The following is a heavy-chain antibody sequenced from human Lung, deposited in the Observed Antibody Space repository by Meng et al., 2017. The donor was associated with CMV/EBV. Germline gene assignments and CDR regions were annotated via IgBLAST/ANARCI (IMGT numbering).Heavy chain of an antibody. D-gene: IGHD1-1*01. V-gene: IGHV5-51*01. CDR1: GNSFTNYW. J-gene: IGHJ6*02. CDR3: ARHRGYSHYDAMDV. Sequence: GGSLRLXCQGSGNSFTNYWIGWVRHMPGKGLEWMGIIYPDDSDTKYSPSFQGQVKISADKSISTAYLQWTSLKASDSAIYYCARHRGYSHYDAMDVWGQGXTVTVSS. CDR2: IYPDDSDT.